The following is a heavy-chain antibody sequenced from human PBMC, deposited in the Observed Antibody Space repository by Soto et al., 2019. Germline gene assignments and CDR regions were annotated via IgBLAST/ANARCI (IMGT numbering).Heavy chain of an antibody. V-gene: IGHV3-15*07. CDR3: SRLPPERYSAYDFPMDV. J-gene: IGHJ6*02. Sequence: PGGSLRLSCAASGFTFSNAWMNWVRQAPGKGLEWVGRIKSKTDGGTTDYAAPVKGRFTISRDDSKNTLYLQMNSLKTDDTAVYYCSRLPPERYSAYDFPMDVWGQGTTVTVSS. CDR2: IKSKTDGGTT. CDR1: GFTFSNAW. D-gene: IGHD5-12*01.